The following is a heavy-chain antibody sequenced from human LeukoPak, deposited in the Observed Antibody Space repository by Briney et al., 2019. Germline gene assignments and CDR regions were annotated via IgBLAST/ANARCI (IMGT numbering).Heavy chain of an antibody. D-gene: IGHD5-18*01. CDR1: GGSFSGYY. V-gene: IGHV4-59*01. Sequence: SETLSLTCAVYGGSFSGYYWSWIRQPPGKGLEWIGYIYYSGSTNYNPSLKSRVTISVDTSKNQFSLKLSSATAADTAVYYCARDPGYSYGYDYWGQGTLVTVSS. J-gene: IGHJ4*02. CDR3: ARDPGYSYGYDY. CDR2: IYYSGST.